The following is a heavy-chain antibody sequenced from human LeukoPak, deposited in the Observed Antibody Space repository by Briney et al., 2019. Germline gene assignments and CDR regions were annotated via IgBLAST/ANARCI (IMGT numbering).Heavy chain of an antibody. D-gene: IGHD4-17*01. V-gene: IGHV1-18*01. CDR3: ARGHYGDYPEPYNWFDP. Sequence: ASVKISCKASGYTFTSYGISWVRQAPGQGLEWMGWISAYNGNTNYAQKLQGRVTMTTDTSTSTAYMELRSLRSDDTAVYYCARGHYGDYPEPYNWFDPWGQGTLVTVSS. CDR1: GYTFTSYG. CDR2: ISAYNGNT. J-gene: IGHJ5*02.